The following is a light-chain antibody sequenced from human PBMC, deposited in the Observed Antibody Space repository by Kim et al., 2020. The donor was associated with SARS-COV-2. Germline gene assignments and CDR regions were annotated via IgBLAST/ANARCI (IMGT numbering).Light chain of an antibody. Sequence: ALGQTVRITCQGDSLRNYYANGYQQKPGQAPVVVIYGKNNRLSGIPDRFSGSNSGSTASLTITGAQAEDEADYYCNSRDSSTNQLVFGGGTQLTVL. J-gene: IGLJ2*01. CDR3: NSRDSSTNQLV. V-gene: IGLV3-19*01. CDR2: GKN. CDR1: SLRNYY.